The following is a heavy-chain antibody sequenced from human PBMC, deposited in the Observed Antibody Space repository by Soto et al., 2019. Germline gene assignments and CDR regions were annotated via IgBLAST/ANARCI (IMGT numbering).Heavy chain of an antibody. Sequence: GGSLRLSCAASGFTFSSYAMHWVRQAPGKGLEWVAVISYDGSNKYYADSVKGRFTISRDNSKNTLYLQMNSLRAEDTAVYYCARDGGYYSSTSCYPAFDYWGKGTLVTVSS. J-gene: IGHJ4*02. CDR2: ISYDGSNK. CDR1: GFTFSSYA. D-gene: IGHD2-2*01. V-gene: IGHV3-30-3*01. CDR3: ARDGGYYSSTSCYPAFDY.